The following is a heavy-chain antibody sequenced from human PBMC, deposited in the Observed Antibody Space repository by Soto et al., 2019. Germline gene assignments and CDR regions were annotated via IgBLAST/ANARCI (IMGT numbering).Heavy chain of an antibody. V-gene: IGHV4-61*01. CDR3: SRDQGLGAADFAL. D-gene: IGHD7-27*01. Sequence: QVQLQESGPGQVKPSETLFLTCTVSGGSVSSVTYYWSWIRQPAGKGLAWMGYIYRGSPNYNPSLESRATISVDTSRTQFSLMLSSVTAADTAVYFCSRDQGLGAADFALWGRGTLVTVSS. CDR1: GGSVSSVTYY. CDR2: IYRGSP. J-gene: IGHJ2*01.